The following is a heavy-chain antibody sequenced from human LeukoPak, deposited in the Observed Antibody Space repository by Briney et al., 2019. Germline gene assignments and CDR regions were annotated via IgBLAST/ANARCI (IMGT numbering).Heavy chain of an antibody. Sequence: SVKVSCKASGYTFTSYGISWVRQAPGQGLEWMGRIIPILGIANYAQKFQGRVTITADKSTSTAYMELSSLRPEDTAVYYCARDKLWFGELPQNRWFDPWGQGTLVTVSS. J-gene: IGHJ5*02. D-gene: IGHD3-10*01. CDR2: IIPILGIA. V-gene: IGHV1-69*04. CDR3: ARDKLWFGELPQNRWFDP. CDR1: GYTFTSYG.